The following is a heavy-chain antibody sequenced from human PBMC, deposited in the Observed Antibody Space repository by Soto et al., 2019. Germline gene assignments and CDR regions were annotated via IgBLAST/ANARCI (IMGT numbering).Heavy chain of an antibody. CDR3: AGTTSHQWYYMDV. Sequence: SQTLSLTCVISGDSVSSNSAAWNWIRLSPSRGLEWLTRTYYRSRWYNDYAVSVRSRITVNPDTSKNQFSLQLTSVTPEDTAVYYCAGTTSHQWYYMDVWGKGTTVTVSS. D-gene: IGHD1-7*01. V-gene: IGHV6-1*01. CDR1: GDSVSSNSAA. J-gene: IGHJ6*03. CDR2: TYYRSRWYN.